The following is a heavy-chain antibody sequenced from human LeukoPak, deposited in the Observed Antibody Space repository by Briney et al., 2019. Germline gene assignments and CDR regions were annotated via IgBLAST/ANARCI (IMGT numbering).Heavy chain of an antibody. D-gene: IGHD2-8*01. Sequence: ASVKGSCKASGYTFTSYAMNWVRQAPGQGLEWMGWINTNTGNPTYAQGFTGRFVFSLDTSVSTAYLQISSLKAEDTAVYYCARGVHAPQYTTYYFDYWGQGTLVTVSS. J-gene: IGHJ4*02. CDR3: ARGVHAPQYTTYYFDY. V-gene: IGHV7-4-1*02. CDR1: GYTFTSYA. CDR2: INTNTGNP.